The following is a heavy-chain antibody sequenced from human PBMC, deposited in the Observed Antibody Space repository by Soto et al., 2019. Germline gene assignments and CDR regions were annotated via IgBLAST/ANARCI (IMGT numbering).Heavy chain of an antibody. CDR2: ISSSSSYI. V-gene: IGHV3-21*01. D-gene: IGHD2-2*01. CDR3: ARGWDIVVVPAATPMDV. J-gene: IGHJ6*02. CDR1: GFTFSSYS. Sequence: KPGGSLRLSCAASGFTFSSYSMNCVRQTPGKGLEWVSSISSSSSYIYYADSVKGRFTISRDNAKNSLYLQMNSLRAEDTAVYYCARGWDIVVVPAATPMDVWGQGTTVTVSS.